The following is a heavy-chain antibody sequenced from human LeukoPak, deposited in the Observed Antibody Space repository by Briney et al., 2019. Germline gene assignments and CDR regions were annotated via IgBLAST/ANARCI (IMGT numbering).Heavy chain of an antibody. CDR2: IKSNTDGGTA. CDR3: TTQQWLVPHSLDY. Sequence: GPSLTPARSASGLTVVNACMSWGRQAPGKGLEWVFRIKSNTDGGTADCAAPVKGTFTISRADSTNTMYLQMSSVKTEDTAVYYCTTQQWLVPHSLDYWGQGPPVTISS. J-gene: IGHJ4*02. D-gene: IGHD6-19*01. CDR1: GLTVVNAC. V-gene: IGHV3-15*01.